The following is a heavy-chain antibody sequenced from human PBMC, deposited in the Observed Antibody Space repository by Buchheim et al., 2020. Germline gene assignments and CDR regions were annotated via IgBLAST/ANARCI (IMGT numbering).Heavy chain of an antibody. CDR2: ISYDGSNK. Sequence: QVQLVESGGGVVQPGRSLRLSCAASGFTFSSYGMHWVRQAPGKGLEWVAVISYDGSNKYYADSVKGRFTIFRDNSKNMLYLQMNSLRAEDTAVYYCAKDVGSGYYPYFDYWGQGTL. CDR1: GFTFSSYG. J-gene: IGHJ4*02. CDR3: AKDVGSGYYPYFDY. D-gene: IGHD3-22*01. V-gene: IGHV3-30*18.